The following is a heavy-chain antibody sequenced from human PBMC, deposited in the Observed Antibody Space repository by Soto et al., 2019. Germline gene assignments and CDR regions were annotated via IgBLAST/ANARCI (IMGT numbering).Heavy chain of an antibody. V-gene: IGHV3-23*01. D-gene: IGHD2-15*01. J-gene: IGHJ4*02. Sequence: EVQLLESGGGLVQPGGSLRLSCAASGFTFSSYAISWVRQAPGKGLEWVSAISGSGGSTYYADSVKGRFTISRDNSKNTLYLQMNSLRAEDTAVYYCAKILFAVAATFHYFDYWGQGTLVTVSS. CDR2: ISGSGGST. CDR1: GFTFSSYA. CDR3: AKILFAVAATFHYFDY.